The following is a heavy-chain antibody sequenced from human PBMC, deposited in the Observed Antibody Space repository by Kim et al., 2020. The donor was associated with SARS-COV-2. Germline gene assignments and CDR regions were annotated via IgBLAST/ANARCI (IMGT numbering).Heavy chain of an antibody. Sequence: GGSLRLSCAGSGFAFSRYWMSWVRQAPGKGLECVANINQDGSEIYYVESVKGRLTISRDNAKNSLYLQMDYLRAEDTAVYYCARDHSIAVAGITPFDLWGRGTLVTVSS. J-gene: IGHJ2*01. CDR3: ARDHSIAVAGITPFDL. CDR2: INQDGSEI. V-gene: IGHV3-7*01. D-gene: IGHD6-19*01. CDR1: GFAFSRYW.